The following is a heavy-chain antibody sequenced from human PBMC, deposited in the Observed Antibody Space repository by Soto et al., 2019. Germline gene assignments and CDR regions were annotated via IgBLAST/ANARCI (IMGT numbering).Heavy chain of an antibody. D-gene: IGHD4-17*01. CDR3: VSTTATTARIYFLY. CDR2: VFHGGNT. Sequence: SKTLYLTCSVSGYSISRSYYWGWIRQFPGKDLEWLGSVFHGGNTYDNPSLKSPVTISLDTSKNQFSLRLASVTAADTALYYCVSTTATTARIYFLYRGHALPVTV. CDR1: GYSISRSYY. V-gene: IGHV4-38-2*01. J-gene: IGHJ4*01.